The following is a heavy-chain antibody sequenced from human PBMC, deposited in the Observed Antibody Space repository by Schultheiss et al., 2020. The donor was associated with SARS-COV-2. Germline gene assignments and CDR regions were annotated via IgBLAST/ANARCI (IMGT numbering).Heavy chain of an antibody. J-gene: IGHJ6*02. Sequence: GESLKISCEASGFTFSSYGTHWVRQAPGKGLEWVGRIKSKTDGGTTDYAAPVKGRFTISRDDSKNTLYLQMNSLRAEDTAVYYCAKLPGAVVISLYYYYGMDVWGQGTTVTVSS. V-gene: IGHV3-15*01. CDR1: GFTFSSYG. D-gene: IGHD3-22*01. CDR2: IKSKTDGGTT. CDR3: AKLPGAVVISLYYYYGMDV.